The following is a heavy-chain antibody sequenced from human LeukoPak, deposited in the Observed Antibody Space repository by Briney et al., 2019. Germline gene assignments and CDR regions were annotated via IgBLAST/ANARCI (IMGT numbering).Heavy chain of an antibody. J-gene: IGHJ4*02. Sequence: SETLSLTCSVSGASISSGSNYWGWIRQPPGKTLEWIGSIYSSGSTYYNPSLKSRVIIIIDTPKNHFSLTLSSVTAADTAVYYCARFIHYYDSSGYFDYWGQGTLVTVSS. CDR1: GASISSGSNY. CDR3: ARFIHYYDSSGYFDY. V-gene: IGHV4-39*01. D-gene: IGHD3-22*01. CDR2: IYSSGST.